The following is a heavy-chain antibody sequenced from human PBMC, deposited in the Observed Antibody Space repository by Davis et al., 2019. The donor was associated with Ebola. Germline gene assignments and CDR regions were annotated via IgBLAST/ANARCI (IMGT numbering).Heavy chain of an antibody. CDR3: AKGGSGWPSDYSYGLGV. CDR2: MTVVGGSS. CDR1: GSTFRTSS. V-gene: IGHV3-23*01. Sequence: GSPLRPPVTTSGSTFRTSSIPGPRLPAPELSKWLAPMTVVGGSSDYGDSVKGRFTISRDNSKNTLYLQMNSLRVDDTAVYYCAKGGSGWPSDYSYGLGVWGKGTTVTVSS. D-gene: IGHD6-19*01. J-gene: IGHJ6*04.